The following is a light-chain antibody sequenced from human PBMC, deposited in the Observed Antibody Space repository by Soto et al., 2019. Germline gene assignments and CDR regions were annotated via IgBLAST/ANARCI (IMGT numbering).Light chain of an antibody. J-gene: IGKJ4*01. CDR3: QQSYSPST. CDR1: QSISSY. Sequence: DIQITQSPSSLSASVGDRVTITCRASQSISSYLNWYQQKPGKAPKLLIYAASSLQSGVPSRFSGSGSGTDFTLTISSLQPEDFATYYCQQSYSPSTFGGGTKVEIK. CDR2: AAS. V-gene: IGKV1-39*01.